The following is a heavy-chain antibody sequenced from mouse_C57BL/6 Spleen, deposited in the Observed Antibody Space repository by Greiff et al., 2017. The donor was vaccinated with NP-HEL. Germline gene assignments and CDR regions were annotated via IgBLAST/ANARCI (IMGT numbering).Heavy chain of an antibody. D-gene: IGHD1-1*01. CDR1: GYAFSSSW. J-gene: IGHJ1*03. Sequence: QVQLQQSGPELVKPGASVKISCKASGYAFSSSWMNWVKQRPGKGLEWIGRIYPGDGDTNYNGKFKGKATLTADKSSSTAYMQLSSLTSEDSAVYFCARNYYYGSSYSDWYFDVWGTGTTVTVSS. V-gene: IGHV1-82*01. CDR2: IYPGDGDT. CDR3: ARNYYYGSSYSDWYFDV.